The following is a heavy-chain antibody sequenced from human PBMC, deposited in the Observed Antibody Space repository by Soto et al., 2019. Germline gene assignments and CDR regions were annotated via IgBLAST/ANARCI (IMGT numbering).Heavy chain of an antibody. CDR2: IYYSGST. Sequence: QLQLQESGPGLVKPSETLSLTCTVSGGSISSSSYYWGWIRQPPGKGLEWIGSIYYSGSTYYNPSLKSRVTISVDTSKNQFSLKLSSVTAADTAVYYCARITMVRGVSRFDYWGQGTLVTVSS. D-gene: IGHD3-10*01. CDR1: GGSISSSSYY. V-gene: IGHV4-39*01. J-gene: IGHJ4*02. CDR3: ARITMVRGVSRFDY.